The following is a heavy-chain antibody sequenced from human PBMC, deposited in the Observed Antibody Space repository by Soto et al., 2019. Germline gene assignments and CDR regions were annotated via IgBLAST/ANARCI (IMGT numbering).Heavy chain of an antibody. Sequence: QEQLVESGGGVVQPGTSLRLSCAVPGGIFHGYGMHWVRQAPGKGLEWVAIIRFDGSNEEYADSVKGRFTITWDNSKNTLYLQMNTLGAEYTAVYYCARDGIGGTVFRGYLDYWGRGTVVTVS. CDR2: IRFDGSNE. D-gene: IGHD1-7*01. CDR1: GGIFHGYG. CDR3: ARDGIGGTVFRGYLDY. J-gene: IGHJ4*02. V-gene: IGHV3-33*01.